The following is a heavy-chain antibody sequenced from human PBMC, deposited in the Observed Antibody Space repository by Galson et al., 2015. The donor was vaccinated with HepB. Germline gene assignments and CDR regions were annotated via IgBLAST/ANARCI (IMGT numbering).Heavy chain of an antibody. V-gene: IGHV6-1*01. J-gene: IGHJ6*02. CDR3: ARDAGTVDPPPYGMDV. Sequence: CAISGDSVSSNSAAWNWIRQSPSRGLEWLGKTYYRSKWYNDYAVSVKSRITINPDTSKNQFSLQLNSVTPEDTAVYYCARDAGTVDPPPYGMDVWGQGTTVTVSS. D-gene: IGHD1-1*01. CDR1: GDSVSSNSAA. CDR2: TYYRSKWYN.